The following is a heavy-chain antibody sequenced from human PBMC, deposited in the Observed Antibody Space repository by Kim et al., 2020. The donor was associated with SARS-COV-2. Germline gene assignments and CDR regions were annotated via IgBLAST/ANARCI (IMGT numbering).Heavy chain of an antibody. V-gene: IGHV3-66*01. CDR2: IYSGGST. J-gene: IGHJ4*02. D-gene: IGHD3-10*01. CDR1: GFTVSSNY. Sequence: GGSLRLSCAASGFTVSSNYMSWVRQAPGKGLEWVSVIYSGGSTYYADSVKGRFTISRDNSKNTLYLQMNSLRAEDTAVYYCASTHEYYYGSGSYDYWGQGTLVTVSS. CDR3: ASTHEYYYGSGSYDY.